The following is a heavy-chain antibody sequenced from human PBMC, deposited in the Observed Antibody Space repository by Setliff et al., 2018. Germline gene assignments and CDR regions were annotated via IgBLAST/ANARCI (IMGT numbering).Heavy chain of an antibody. Sequence: GASVTVSCKASGYTFTNYGINWVRQAPGQGLEWMGWISAYTGNTNYAQKLQGRVSMTTDTSTSTAYMELRSLTSDDTAVYYCSRLVRYCTTTTCQRASGAEFWGQGTLVTVS. D-gene: IGHD2-8*01. CDR3: SRLVRYCTTTTCQRASGAEF. V-gene: IGHV1-18*01. CDR2: ISAYTGNT. CDR1: GYTFTNYG. J-gene: IGHJ4*02.